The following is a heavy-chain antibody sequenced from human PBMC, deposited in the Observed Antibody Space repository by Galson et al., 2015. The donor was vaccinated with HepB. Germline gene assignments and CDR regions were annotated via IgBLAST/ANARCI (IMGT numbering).Heavy chain of an antibody. CDR1: GGTFSSYA. CDR3: ARDWDYCSGGSCYPLAGYYYYYGMDV. CDR2: IIPIFGTA. J-gene: IGHJ6*02. V-gene: IGHV1-69*13. Sequence: SVKVSCKASGGTFSSYAISWVRQAPGQGLEWMGGIIPIFGTANYAQKFQGRVTITADESTSTAYMELSSLRSEDTAVYYCARDWDYCSGGSCYPLAGYYYYYGMDVWGQGTTVTVSS. D-gene: IGHD2-15*01.